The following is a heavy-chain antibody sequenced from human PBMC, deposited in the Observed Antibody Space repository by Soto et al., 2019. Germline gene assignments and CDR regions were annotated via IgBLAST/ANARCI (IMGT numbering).Heavy chain of an antibody. CDR1: GGSISSGDYY. CDR2: IYYSGST. V-gene: IGHV4-30-4*01. D-gene: IGHD3-16*02. CDR3: ASTILVGYFDH. Sequence: QVQLQESGPGLVKPSQTLSLTCTVSGGSISSGDYYWSWIRRPPGKGLEWIGYIYYSGSTYYNPSLNCRVTISVDMSMDLFSLKLSSVTAADTAVYYFASTILVGYFDHWGQGTRVTV. J-gene: IGHJ4*02.